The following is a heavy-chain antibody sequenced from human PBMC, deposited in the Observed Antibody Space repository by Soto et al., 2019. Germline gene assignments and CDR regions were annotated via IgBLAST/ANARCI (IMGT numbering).Heavy chain of an antibody. CDR1: GFTFSSYS. J-gene: IGHJ4*02. Sequence: GGSLILSCAASGFTFSSYSMSWVRQAPGKGLEWVSVISGDGGSTYYADSVKGRFTISRDNSKNTLYLQMNSLRAEDTAVYYCARDLKRGPGSYYEIDYWGQGTLVTVSS. V-gene: IGHV3-23*01. CDR3: ARDLKRGPGSYYEIDY. CDR2: ISGDGGST. D-gene: IGHD1-26*01.